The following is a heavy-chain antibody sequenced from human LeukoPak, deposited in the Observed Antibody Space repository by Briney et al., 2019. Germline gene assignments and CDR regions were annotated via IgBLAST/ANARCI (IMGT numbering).Heavy chain of an antibody. CDR1: GFTFSSYE. CDR3: AREGTSTPGGHYYYYYMDV. D-gene: IGHD3-16*01. Sequence: GGSLRLSCAASGFTFSSYEMNWVRQAPGKGLEWVSYISRSASTIYYADSVKGRFTISRDNAKNSLYLQMNSLRAEDTAVYYCAREGTSTPGGHYYYYYMDVWGKGTTVTVSS. V-gene: IGHV3-48*03. J-gene: IGHJ6*03. CDR2: ISRSASTI.